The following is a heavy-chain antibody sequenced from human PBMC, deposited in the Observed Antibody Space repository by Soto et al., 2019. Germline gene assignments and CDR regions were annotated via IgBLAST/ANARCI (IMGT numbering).Heavy chain of an antibody. CDR1: GFTFSSYW. J-gene: IGHJ6*02. Sequence: GGSLRLSCAASGFTFSSYWMHWVRQAPGKGLVWVSRINSDGSSTSYADSVKGRFTISRDNAKNSLYLQMNSLRAEDTAVYYCARVIYGDYYYSGMDVWGQGTTVTVSS. CDR3: ARVIYGDYYYSGMDV. D-gene: IGHD4-17*01. V-gene: IGHV3-74*01. CDR2: INSDGSST.